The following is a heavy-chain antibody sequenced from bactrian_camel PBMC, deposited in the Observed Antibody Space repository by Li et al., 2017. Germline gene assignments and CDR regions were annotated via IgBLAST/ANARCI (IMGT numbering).Heavy chain of an antibody. CDR3: ARDYDSYVGGRCDEY. Sequence: DVQLVESGGGSVQAGGSLRLSCTASGDDYNRYCMGWFRQAPGSDCELVAHTRDDDTIYYANSVKGRFAISYDRSKKTVYLQMNSLKSDDTAVYYCARDYDSYVGGRCDEYWAQGTQVTVS. CDR2: TRDDDTI. CDR1: GDDYNRYC. D-gene: IGHD4*01. J-gene: IGHJ4*01. V-gene: IGHV3S67*01.